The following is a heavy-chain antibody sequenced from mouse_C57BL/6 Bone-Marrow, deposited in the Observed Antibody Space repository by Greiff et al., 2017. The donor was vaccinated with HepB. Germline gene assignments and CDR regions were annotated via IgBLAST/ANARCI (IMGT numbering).Heavy chain of an antibody. J-gene: IGHJ3*01. Sequence: VQLQQSGPELVKPGASVKISCKASGYSFTGYYMNWVKQSPEKSLEWIGEINPSTGGTTYNQKFKAKATLTVDKSSSTAYMQLKSLTSEDSAVYYCARRNYWPWFAYWGQGTLVTVSA. D-gene: IGHD2-1*01. CDR1: GYSFTGYY. CDR3: ARRNYWPWFAY. V-gene: IGHV1-42*01. CDR2: INPSTGGT.